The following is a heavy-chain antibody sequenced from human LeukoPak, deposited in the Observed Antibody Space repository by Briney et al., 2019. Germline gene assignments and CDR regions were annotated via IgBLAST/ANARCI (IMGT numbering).Heavy chain of an antibody. V-gene: IGHV4-30-4*01. Sequence: SQTLSLTCTVSGGSISSGDYYWSWIREPPGQGLEWRGYIYYSGSTYYNPSLKSRVTISVDTSKNPFYLKLSSVTAADTAVYYCARDGNCSGGSCYSLGWFDPWGQGTLVTVSS. D-gene: IGHD2-15*01. J-gene: IGHJ5*02. CDR1: GGSISSGDYY. CDR2: IYYSGST. CDR3: ARDGNCSGGSCYSLGWFDP.